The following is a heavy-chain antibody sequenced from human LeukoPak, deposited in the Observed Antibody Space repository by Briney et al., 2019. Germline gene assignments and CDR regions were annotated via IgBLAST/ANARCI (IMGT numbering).Heavy chain of an antibody. V-gene: IGHV1-69*05. CDR1: GGTFSSYA. D-gene: IGHD3-10*02. CDR2: IIPIFGTA. CDR3: ARVVRGPDAFDI. J-gene: IGHJ3*02. Sequence: SVKVSCKASGGTFSSYAISWVRQAPGQGLEWMGGIIPIFGTANYAQKFQARVTITTDESTSTAYMELSSLRSEDTAVYYCARVVRGPDAFDIWGQGTMVTVSS.